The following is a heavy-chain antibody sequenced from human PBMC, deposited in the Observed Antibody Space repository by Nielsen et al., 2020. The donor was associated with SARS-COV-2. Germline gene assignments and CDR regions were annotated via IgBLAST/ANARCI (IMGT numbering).Heavy chain of an antibody. V-gene: IGHV3-15*01. Sequence: GESLKISCAASGFTFRSHWMHWVRQAPGKGLEWVGRIKSKTDGGTTDYAAPVKGRFTISRDDSKNTLYLQMNSLKTEDTAVYYCTTDEVGIAAAGTPYGMDVWGQGTTVTVSS. CDR1: GFTFRSHW. CDR2: IKSKTDGGTT. D-gene: IGHD6-13*01. CDR3: TTDEVGIAAAGTPYGMDV. J-gene: IGHJ6*02.